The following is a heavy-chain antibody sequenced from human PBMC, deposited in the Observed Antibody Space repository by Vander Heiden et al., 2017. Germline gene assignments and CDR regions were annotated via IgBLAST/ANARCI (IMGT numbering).Heavy chain of an antibody. Sequence: QVQLQESGPGLAKPPETPSLTCTVSGGPIRSYYWSGFRRPAGKGLEWIGRIYTSGSTNYNPSHKSRVTMSVDTSKNQFSLKLSSVTAADTAVYYCARARGGPRGYFDYWGQGTLVTVSS. D-gene: IGHD3-10*01. CDR2: IYTSGST. J-gene: IGHJ4*02. CDR1: GGPIRSYY. V-gene: IGHV4-4*07. CDR3: ARARGGPRGYFDY.